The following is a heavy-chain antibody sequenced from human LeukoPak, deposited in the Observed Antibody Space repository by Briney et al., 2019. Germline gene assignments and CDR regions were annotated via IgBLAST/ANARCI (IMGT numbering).Heavy chain of an antibody. CDR2: ISGSGGST. D-gene: IGHD3-9*01. J-gene: IGHJ4*02. CDR1: AFTFSSYA. Sequence: GGSLRLSCAASAFTFSSYAMSWVRQAPGKGLEWVSTISGSGGSTYYADSVKGRFTISRDNSKNTLYLQMNSLRAEDTAVYYCAKDVTGYYPYFDYWGQGTLVTVSS. V-gene: IGHV3-23*01. CDR3: AKDVTGYYPYFDY.